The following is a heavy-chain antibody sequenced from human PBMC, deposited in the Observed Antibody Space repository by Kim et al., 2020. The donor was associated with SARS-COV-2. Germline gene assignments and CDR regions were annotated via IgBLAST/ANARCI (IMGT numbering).Heavy chain of an antibody. Sequence: GGSLRLSCTASGFTFSSYSMNWVRQAPGKGLEWVSSISSSSSYIYSADSVKGRFTISRDNAKNSLYLQLNIMSAEDEAVDYCERDLYSGYPRPKTNDS. D-gene: IGHD5-12*01. CDR1: GFTFSSYS. J-gene: IGHJ5*01. CDR3: ERDLYSGYPRPKTNDS. CDR2: ISSSSSYI. V-gene: IGHV3-21*01.